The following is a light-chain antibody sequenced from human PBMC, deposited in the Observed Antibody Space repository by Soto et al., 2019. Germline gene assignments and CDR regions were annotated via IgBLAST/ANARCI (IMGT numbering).Light chain of an antibody. J-gene: IGKJ5*01. CDR3: QQLHSYPIT. CDR2: DAS. Sequence: DLQMTQSPSTLPASVGDRVTITCRASQSMSRWLAWYQQRPGKAPKLLIYDASNLADGVPSRFSGSGSGTEFTLTISSLQTEDFATYFCQQLHSYPITFGQGTRLEIK. CDR1: QSMSRW. V-gene: IGKV1-5*01.